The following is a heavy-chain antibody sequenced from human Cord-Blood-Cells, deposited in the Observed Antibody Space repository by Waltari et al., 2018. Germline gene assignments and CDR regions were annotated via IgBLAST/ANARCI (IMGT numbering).Heavy chain of an antibody. V-gene: IGHV4-61*01. Sequence: QVQLQESGPGLVKPSETLSLTCTVSGGSVSSGSYYWSWIRQPPGKGLEWIGYIFYSGSTNYHPPRRSRVTISVDTSKNQFSLKLSSVTAADTAVYYCASGGIMRPGGGWTHYYYYGMDVWGQGTTVTVSS. CDR3: ASGGIMRPGGGWTHYYYYGMDV. J-gene: IGHJ6*02. D-gene: IGHD3-16*01. CDR2: IFYSGST. CDR1: GGSVSSGSYY.